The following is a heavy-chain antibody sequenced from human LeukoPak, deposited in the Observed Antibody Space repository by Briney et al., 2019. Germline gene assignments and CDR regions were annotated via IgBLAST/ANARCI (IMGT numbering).Heavy chain of an antibody. CDR1: GFTFSSYW. J-gene: IGHJ4*02. D-gene: IGHD3-22*01. Sequence: PGRSLRLSCAASGFTFSSYWMSWVRQAPGKGLEWVANIKQDGSEKYYVDSVKGRFTISRDNAKNSLYLQMNSLRAEDTAAYYCARDPNYDSRDYWGQGTLVTVSS. CDR2: IKQDGSEK. CDR3: ARDPNYDSRDY. V-gene: IGHV3-7*01.